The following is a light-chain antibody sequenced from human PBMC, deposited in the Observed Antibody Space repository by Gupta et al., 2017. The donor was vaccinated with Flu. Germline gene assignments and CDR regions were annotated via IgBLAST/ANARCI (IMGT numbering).Light chain of an antibody. CDR3: QQYNSYSQT. CDR2: KAS. CDR1: QSISSW. V-gene: IGKV1-5*03. Sequence: PSTLSASVGDRVTITCRASQSISSWLAWYQQKPGKAPKLLIYKASSLESGVPSRFSGSGSGTEFTLTISSLQPDDFATYYCQQYNSYSQTFGQGTKVEIK. J-gene: IGKJ1*01.